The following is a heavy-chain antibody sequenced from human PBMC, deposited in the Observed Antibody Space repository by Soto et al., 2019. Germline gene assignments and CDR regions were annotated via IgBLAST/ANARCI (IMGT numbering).Heavy chain of an antibody. J-gene: IGHJ6*02. D-gene: IGHD1-26*01. V-gene: IGHV1-2*02. CDR3: ARGGEATDYYYYGMDV. CDR2: INPNSGGT. Sequence: GASVKVSCKASGYTFTGYYMHWVRQAPGQGLEWMGWINPNSGGTNYAQKFQGRVTMTRDTSISTAYMERSSRRSEDTAVYYGARGGEATDYYYYGMDVWGQGTTVTVSS. CDR1: GYTFTGYY.